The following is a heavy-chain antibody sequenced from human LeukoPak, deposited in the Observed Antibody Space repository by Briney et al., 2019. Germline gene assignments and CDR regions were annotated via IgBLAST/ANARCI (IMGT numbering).Heavy chain of an antibody. CDR2: IYSGGST. CDR1: GFTVSSNY. D-gene: IGHD3-16*01. CDR3: ARDRAKAIAYGGGAFDI. J-gene: IGHJ3*02. Sequence: GGSLRLSCAASGFTVSSNYMSWVRQAPGKGLEWVSVIYSGGSTYYADSVKGRFTISRDNSKNTLYLQMNSLRAEDTAVYYCARDRAKAIAYGGGAFDIWGQGTMVTVSS. V-gene: IGHV3-53*01.